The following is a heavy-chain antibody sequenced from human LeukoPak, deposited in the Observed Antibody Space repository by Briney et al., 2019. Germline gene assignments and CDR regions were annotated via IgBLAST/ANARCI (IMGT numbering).Heavy chain of an antibody. J-gene: IGHJ3*02. CDR1: GYTFTSYD. CDR2: MNPNSGNT. D-gene: IGHD6-13*01. CDR3: ARGGYLEGTDAFDI. V-gene: IGHV1-8*01. Sequence: ASVKVSCKASGYTFTSYDINWVRQATGQGLEWMGWMNPNSGNTGYAQKFQGRVTMTRNTSISTAYMELSSLRSEDTAVYHCARGGYLEGTDAFDIWGQGTMVTVSS.